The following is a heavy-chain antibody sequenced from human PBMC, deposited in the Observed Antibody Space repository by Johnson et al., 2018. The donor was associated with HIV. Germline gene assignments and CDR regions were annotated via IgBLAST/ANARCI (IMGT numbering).Heavy chain of an antibody. Sequence: QVQLVESGGGVVRPGGSLRLSCAASGFTFSDYYMSWIRQAPGKGLEWVSYISYSASSMFYADSLQGRFTISRDNSKNTLYLQMNSLRAEDTAVYYCAKSYSSSWYTDAFDIWGQGTMVTVSS. J-gene: IGHJ3*02. D-gene: IGHD6-13*01. CDR3: AKSYSSSWYTDAFDI. CDR1: GFTFSDYY. V-gene: IGHV3-11*01. CDR2: ISYSASSM.